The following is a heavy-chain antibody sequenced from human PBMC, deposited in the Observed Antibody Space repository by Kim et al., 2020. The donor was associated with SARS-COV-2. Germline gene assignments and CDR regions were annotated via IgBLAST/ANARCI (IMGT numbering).Heavy chain of an antibody. CDR2: ISYDGSNK. CDR1: GFTFSSYG. CDR3: ARDVVVVPAAITHEDY. Sequence: GGSLRLSCAASGFTFSSYGMHWVRQAPGKGLEWVAVISYDGSNKYYADSVKGRFTISRDNSKNTLYLQMNSLRAEDTAVYYCARDVVVVPAAITHEDYWG. V-gene: IGHV3-33*05. J-gene: IGHJ4*01. D-gene: IGHD2-2*01.